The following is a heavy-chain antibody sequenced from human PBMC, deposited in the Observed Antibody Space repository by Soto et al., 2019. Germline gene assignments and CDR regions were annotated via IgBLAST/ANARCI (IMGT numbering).Heavy chain of an antibody. V-gene: IGHV3-23*01. CDR1: GFTFSSYA. CDR2: ISGSGGST. D-gene: IGHD3-9*01. J-gene: IGHJ3*02. Sequence: GXSLRLSCPASGFTFSSYAMSWVRQAPGKGLEWVSAISGSGGSTYYADSVKGRFTISRDNSKNTLYLQMNSLRAEDTAVYYCAKDGTGYYPGDRAAFDIWGQGTMVTVSS. CDR3: AKDGTGYYPGDRAAFDI.